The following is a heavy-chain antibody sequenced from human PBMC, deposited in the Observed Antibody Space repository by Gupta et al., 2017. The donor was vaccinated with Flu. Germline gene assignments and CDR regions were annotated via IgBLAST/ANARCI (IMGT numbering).Heavy chain of an antibody. CDR1: GSSISDYW. Sequence: EVQLVESGGGLVQPGGSLRLSGAASGSSISDYWMGWARQAPEKGLGWVDNIKQDGGESKDGYSVKGRFIISRDNAKNSLYLEINRMRVEDTAVYYDGEGCGAAGGDLWGHGTLVYVSS. V-gene: IGHV3-7*01. J-gene: IGHJ4*01. CDR3: GEGCGAAGGDL. D-gene: IGHD2-21*02. CDR2: IKQDGGES.